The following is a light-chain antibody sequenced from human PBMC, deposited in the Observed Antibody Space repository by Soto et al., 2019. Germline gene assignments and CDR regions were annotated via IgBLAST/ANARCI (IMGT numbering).Light chain of an antibody. J-gene: IGLJ1*01. CDR3: CSYAGSPTYV. V-gene: IGLV2-11*01. CDR1: SSDVGGYNY. CDR2: DVS. Sequence: QSALTQPRSVSGSPGQSVTISCTGTSSDVGGYNYVSWYQQHPGKAPKVMIYDVSERPSGVPDRFSGSKSGNTASLTISGLQAEDEADYYCCSYAGSPTYVFGTGNKLTVL.